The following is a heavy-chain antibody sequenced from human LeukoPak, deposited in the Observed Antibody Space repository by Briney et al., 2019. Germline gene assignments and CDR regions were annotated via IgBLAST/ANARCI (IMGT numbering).Heavy chain of an antibody. CDR2: INSDGSIT. D-gene: IGHD1-1*01. CDR1: GFTFSNYW. Sequence: PGGSLRLSCAASGFTFSNYWMHWVRHVPGKGLVWVSRINSDGSITSYADSVKGRFIISRDNAKNTLYLQMNSLRAEDTAVYYCARVTPSTGTTSGGSHGIDYWGQGTLVTVSS. CDR3: ARVTPSTGTTSGGSHGIDY. J-gene: IGHJ4*02. V-gene: IGHV3-74*01.